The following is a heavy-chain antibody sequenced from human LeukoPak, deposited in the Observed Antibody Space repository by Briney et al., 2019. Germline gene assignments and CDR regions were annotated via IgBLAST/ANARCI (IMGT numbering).Heavy chain of an antibody. Sequence: SETLSLTCAVYGGSFSGYYWSWIPQPPGKGLEWIGEINHSGSTNYNPSLKSRVTISVDTSKNQFSLKLSSVTAADTGVYYCARGRGVRSWFDPWGQGTLVTVSS. D-gene: IGHD3-10*01. CDR3: ARGRGVRSWFDP. CDR2: INHSGST. V-gene: IGHV4-34*01. CDR1: GGSFSGYY. J-gene: IGHJ5*02.